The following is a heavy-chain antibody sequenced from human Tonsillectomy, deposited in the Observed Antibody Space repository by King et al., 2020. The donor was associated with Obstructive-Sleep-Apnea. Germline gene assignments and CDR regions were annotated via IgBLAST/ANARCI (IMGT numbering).Heavy chain of an antibody. CDR2: IGAAANT. J-gene: IGHJ2*01. V-gene: IGHV3-13*01. CDR1: GFTLSSYD. CDR3: ARGVIVGASNWYFDL. Sequence: VQLVESGGGLVQPGGSLRLSCAASGFTLSSYDMHWVRQATGKGLEWVSAIGAAANTYYPGSVKGRFTISRENANNSLYLQMNSLRAGDMAVYYCARGVIVGASNWYFDLWGRGTLVTVSS. D-gene: IGHD1-26*01.